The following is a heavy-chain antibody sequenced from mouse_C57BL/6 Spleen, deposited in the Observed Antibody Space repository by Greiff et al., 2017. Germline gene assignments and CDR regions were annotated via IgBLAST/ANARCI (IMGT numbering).Heavy chain of an antibody. J-gene: IGHJ3*01. CDR2: ISSGGDYI. CDR3: TRPYGNYPTSWFAY. V-gene: IGHV5-9-1*02. D-gene: IGHD2-1*01. Sequence: EVKLVESGEGLVKPGGSLKLSCAASGFTFSSYAMSWVRQTPEKRLEWVAYISSGGDYIYYADTVKGRFTISRDNARNTLYLQMSSLKSEDTAMYYCTRPYGNYPTSWFAYWGQGTLVTVSA. CDR1: GFTFSSYA.